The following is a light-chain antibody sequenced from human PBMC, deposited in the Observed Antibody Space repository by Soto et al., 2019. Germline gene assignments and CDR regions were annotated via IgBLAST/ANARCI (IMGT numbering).Light chain of an antibody. CDR1: SSDVGSYNL. V-gene: IGLV2-23*01. Sequence: QSALTQPASVSGSPGQSITISCTGTSSDVGSYNLVSWYQHHPGEAPKLIIYEGGKRPSGVSNRFSGSKSAYTASLTISGLQAEDEADYYCCSYAGSSTPYVFGTGTKLTVL. CDR3: CSYAGSSTPYV. J-gene: IGLJ1*01. CDR2: EGG.